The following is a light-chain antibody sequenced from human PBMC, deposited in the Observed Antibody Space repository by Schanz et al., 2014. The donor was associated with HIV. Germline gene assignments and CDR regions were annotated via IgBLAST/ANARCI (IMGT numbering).Light chain of an antibody. J-gene: IGLJ3*02. CDR1: SSNLGSNA. Sequence: QSVLTQPPSASGTPGQRVTISCSVSSSNLGSNAVNWLQPLPGTAPKLLIYNSYHRPSGVPDRFSGSGSGTSASLAISGLQSDDEADYYCTTWDDSLNGWVFGGGTKLTVL. V-gene: IGLV1-44*01. CDR2: NSY. CDR3: TTWDDSLNGWV.